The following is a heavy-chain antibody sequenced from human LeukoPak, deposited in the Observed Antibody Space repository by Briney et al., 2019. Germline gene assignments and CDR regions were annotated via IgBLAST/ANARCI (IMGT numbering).Heavy chain of an antibody. CDR3: ARGRSGSYYYYYYMDV. CDR2: IYTSGST. Sequence: SQTLSLTCTVSGGSISSGSFYWSWIRQPAGKGLEWIGRIYTSGSTNYNPSLKGRVTISVDTSKNQFSLKLSSVTAADTAVYYCARGRSGSYYYYYYMDVWGKGTTVTVSS. D-gene: IGHD1-26*01. J-gene: IGHJ6*03. CDR1: GGSISSGSFY. V-gene: IGHV4-61*02.